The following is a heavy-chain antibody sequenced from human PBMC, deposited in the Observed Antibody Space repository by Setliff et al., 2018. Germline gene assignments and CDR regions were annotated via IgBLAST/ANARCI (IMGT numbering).Heavy chain of an antibody. V-gene: IGHV4-59*08. D-gene: IGHD1-26*01. J-gene: IGHJ6*03. CDR1: GGSISGYY. Sequence: SETLSLTCNVSGGSISGYYWSWIRQPPGKGLEWIGNIYSSGSIKYNPSLRSRVTISVDTVKNQSSLRLSSLTAADTAVYYCARAPDSGTYYNLYPYYNDVWGIGTTVTVSS. CDR2: IYSSGSI. CDR3: ARAPDSGTYYNLYPYYNDV.